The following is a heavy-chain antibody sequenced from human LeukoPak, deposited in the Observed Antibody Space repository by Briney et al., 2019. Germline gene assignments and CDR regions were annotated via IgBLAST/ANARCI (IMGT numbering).Heavy chain of an antibody. Sequence: SETLSLTCTVSGGSISSGSYYWSWIRQPPGKGLEWIGYIYYSGSTNYNPSLKSRVTISVDTSKNQFSLKLSSVTAADTAVYYCARRPGEGDSSGYLGAFDIWGQGTMVTVSS. J-gene: IGHJ3*02. CDR3: ARRPGEGDSSGYLGAFDI. CDR2: IYYSGST. V-gene: IGHV4-61*01. D-gene: IGHD3-22*01. CDR1: GGSISSGSYY.